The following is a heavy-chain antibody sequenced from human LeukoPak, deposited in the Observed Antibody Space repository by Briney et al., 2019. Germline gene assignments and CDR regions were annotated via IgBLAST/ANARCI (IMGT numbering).Heavy chain of an antibody. CDR2: ISGSGDST. D-gene: IGHD5-18*01. CDR1: GFTFSSYA. Sequence: GGSLRLSCAASGFTFSSYAMTWVRQAPGKGLEWVSGISGSGDSTYYADSVKGRFTISRDNSKNTLYLQMNSLRAEDTAVYYCARGYIYGYDCWGQGALVTVSS. J-gene: IGHJ4*02. CDR3: ARGYIYGYDC. V-gene: IGHV3-23*01.